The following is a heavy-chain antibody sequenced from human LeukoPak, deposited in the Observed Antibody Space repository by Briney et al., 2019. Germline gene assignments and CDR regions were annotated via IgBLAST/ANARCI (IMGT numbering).Heavy chain of an antibody. V-gene: IGHV3-30-3*01. Sequence: GGSLRLSCAASGFTFSSYAMHWVRQAPGKGLEWVAVISYDGSNKYYADSVKGRFTISRDNSKNTLYLQMNSLRAEDTAVYYCAKEEGNWLGTEGIDYWGQGTLVTVSS. J-gene: IGHJ4*02. D-gene: IGHD1-1*01. CDR2: ISYDGSNK. CDR3: AKEEGNWLGTEGIDY. CDR1: GFTFSSYA.